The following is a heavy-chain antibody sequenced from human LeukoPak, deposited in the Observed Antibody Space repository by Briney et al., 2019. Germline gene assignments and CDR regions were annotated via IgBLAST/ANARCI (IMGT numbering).Heavy chain of an antibody. Sequence: GGFLRLSCVASGFSFGKYWMSWVRQAPGKGLEWVANIKLDGSEKNYVDSVKGRFTISRDNTKNSLYLQMNSLRAEDTAVFYCARDQYDTWSRRGNFDSWGQGTLVIVSS. D-gene: IGHD3/OR15-3a*01. CDR3: ARDQYDTWSRRGNFDS. J-gene: IGHJ4*02. CDR2: IKLDGSEK. CDR1: GFSFGKYW. V-gene: IGHV3-7*03.